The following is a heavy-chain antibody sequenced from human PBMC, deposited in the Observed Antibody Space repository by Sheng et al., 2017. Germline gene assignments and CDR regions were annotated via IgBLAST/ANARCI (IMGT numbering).Heavy chain of an antibody. CDR1: GGSFSGYY. Sequence: QVQLQQWGAGLLKPSETLSLTCAVYGGSFSGYYWSWIRQPPGKGLEWIGEINHSGSTNYNPSLKSRVTISVDTSKNQFSLKLSSVTAADTAVYYCARAKNRVGAMDYWGQGNAGHRLL. CDR2: INHSGST. V-gene: IGHV4-34*01. J-gene: IGHJ4*02. D-gene: IGHD1-26*01. CDR3: ARAKNRVGAMDY.